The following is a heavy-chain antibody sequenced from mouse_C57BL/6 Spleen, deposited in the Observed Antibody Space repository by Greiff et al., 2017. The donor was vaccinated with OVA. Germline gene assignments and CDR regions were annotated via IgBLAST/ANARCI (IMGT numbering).Heavy chain of an antibody. CDR3: ARNRVGLFDY. D-gene: IGHD3-3*01. Sequence: EVQLQQSGPELVKPGASVKISCKAFGYTFTDYYMNWVKQSHGKSLEWIGDINPNNGGTSYNQKFKGKATLTVDKSSSTAYMELRSLTSEDSAVYYCARNRVGLFDYWGQGSTLTVSS. J-gene: IGHJ2*01. CDR1: GYTFTDYY. CDR2: INPNNGGT. V-gene: IGHV1-26*01.